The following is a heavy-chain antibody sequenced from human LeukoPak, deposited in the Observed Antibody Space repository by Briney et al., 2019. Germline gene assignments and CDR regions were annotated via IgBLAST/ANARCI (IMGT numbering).Heavy chain of an antibody. Sequence: ASVKVSCKASGYTFTGYYMHWVRQAPGQGLEWMGWINPNSGGTNYAQKFQGRVTMTRDTSIGTAYMELSRLRSDDTAVYYCARGGYDFWSGYSVPRYWGQGTLVTVSS. D-gene: IGHD3-3*01. CDR3: ARGGYDFWSGYSVPRY. V-gene: IGHV1-2*02. CDR2: INPNSGGT. CDR1: GYTFTGYY. J-gene: IGHJ4*02.